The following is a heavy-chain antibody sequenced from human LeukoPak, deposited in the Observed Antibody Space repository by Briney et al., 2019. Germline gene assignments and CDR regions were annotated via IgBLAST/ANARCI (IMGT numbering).Heavy chain of an antibody. CDR3: ARLTYEKEMGAFDI. Sequence: SETLPLTCSVSGGSISSSTYYWVWIRQPPGKGLEWIGSIYYIGSTYYNPSLKSRVTISVDTSKNQFSLKLSSVTAADTAVYYCARLTYEKEMGAFDIWGQGTTVTVSS. D-gene: IGHD5-24*01. CDR1: GGSISSSTYY. V-gene: IGHV4-39*01. CDR2: IYYIGST. J-gene: IGHJ3*02.